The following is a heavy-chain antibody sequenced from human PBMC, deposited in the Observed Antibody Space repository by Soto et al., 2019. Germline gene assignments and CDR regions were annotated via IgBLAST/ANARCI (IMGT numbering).Heavy chain of an antibody. D-gene: IGHD3-10*01. J-gene: IGHJ3*01. Sequence: EEQLVESGGGLVQPGGSLRLSCVASGFTFSSHWMHWVRQTPGQGLEGVPRLEGVSRIKTDGTFTSYADSVEGRFTISRENVKNMVYWQRNSVRAGDTGVYYWARPRSNSPSGFVVWGQGTTVTVSS. CDR3: ARPRSNSPSGFVV. CDR2: IKTDGTFT. CDR1: GFTFSSHW. V-gene: IGHV3-74*01.